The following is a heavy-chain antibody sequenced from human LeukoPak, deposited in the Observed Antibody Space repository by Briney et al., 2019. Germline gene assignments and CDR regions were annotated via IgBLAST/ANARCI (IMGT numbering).Heavy chain of an antibody. Sequence: SETLSLTCAVYGESFSGYYWSWIRQPPGKGLEWIGEINHSGSTNYNPSLKSRVTISVDTSKNQFSLKLSSVTAADTAVYYCLNVFGYWGQGTLVTVSS. V-gene: IGHV4-34*01. D-gene: IGHD3-16*01. CDR1: GESFSGYY. J-gene: IGHJ4*02. CDR3: LNVFGY. CDR2: INHSGST.